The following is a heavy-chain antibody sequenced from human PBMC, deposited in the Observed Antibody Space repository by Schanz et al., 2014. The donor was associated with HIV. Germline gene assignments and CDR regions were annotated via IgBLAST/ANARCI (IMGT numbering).Heavy chain of an antibody. CDR3: AKGGYTGHYYYGLDV. V-gene: IGHV3-30*18. J-gene: IGHJ6*02. Sequence: QVHLVESGGGVVQPGRSLRLLCVVSGFTFSSYGMHWVRQAPGKGLEWVAVISYDGSNKYYADSVKGRFTISRDNSKNTLYLKMNSLAVEDTAVYYCAKGGYTGHYYYGLDVWGQGTTVTVSS. CDR2: ISYDGSNK. D-gene: IGHD1-26*01. CDR1: GFTFSSYG.